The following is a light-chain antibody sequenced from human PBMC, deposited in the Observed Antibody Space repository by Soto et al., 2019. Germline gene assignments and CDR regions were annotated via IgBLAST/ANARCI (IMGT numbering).Light chain of an antibody. CDR2: EVN. J-gene: IGLJ1*01. V-gene: IGLV2-14*01. CDR3: CSYAASNTFV. CDR1: SSDIGGSDF. Sequence: QSALTQPASVSGSPGQSITISCTGTSSDIGGSDFVSWYQQHPGKAPKLVMSEVNNRPSGVSSRFSGSKSGNTASLTISGLQAEDEADYYCCSYAASNTFVFGTGTKVTVL.